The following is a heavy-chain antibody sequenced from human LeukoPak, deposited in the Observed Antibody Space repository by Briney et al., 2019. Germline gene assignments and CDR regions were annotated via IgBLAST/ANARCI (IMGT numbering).Heavy chain of an antibody. CDR2: INHSGTT. CDR1: GGSFSGYY. Sequence: SETLSLTCAVYGGSFSGYYWSWIRQPPGKGLEWIGEINHSGTTFYNPSLKSRVTISVDKSKNQFSLKLSSVTAADTAVYYCARAYYDFWSGYSNWFDPWGQGTLVTVSS. J-gene: IGHJ5*02. CDR3: ARAYYDFWSGYSNWFDP. D-gene: IGHD3-3*01. V-gene: IGHV4-34*01.